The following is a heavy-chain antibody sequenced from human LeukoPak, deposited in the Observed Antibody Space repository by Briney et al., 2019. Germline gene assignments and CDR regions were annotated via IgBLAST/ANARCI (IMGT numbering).Heavy chain of an antibody. CDR3: ARGRRW. J-gene: IGHJ4*02. D-gene: IGHD5-24*01. CDR1: GGSFSGYY. Sequence: SETLSLTCAVYGGSFSGYYWTWIRQPPGKGLEWIGEINHSGNINHNPSLKSRLTISVDTSKNQFSLKLSSMTAADTAVYYCARGRRWWGQGALVTVSS. CDR2: INHSGNI. V-gene: IGHV4-34*01.